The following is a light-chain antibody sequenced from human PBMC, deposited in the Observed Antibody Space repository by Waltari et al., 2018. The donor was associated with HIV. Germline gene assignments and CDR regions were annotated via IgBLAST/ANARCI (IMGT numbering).Light chain of an antibody. Sequence: DIQMTKSPSTLSAFVGDRVTSTCRASQSINTWMARYQQKPGKAPKVLIYKASSLESGVPSRFSGSGSGTEFTLTISSLQPDDSATYYCQQYSTYAWAFGQGTKLEIK. CDR1: QSINTW. J-gene: IGKJ1*01. CDR3: QQYSTYAWA. CDR2: KAS. V-gene: IGKV1-5*03.